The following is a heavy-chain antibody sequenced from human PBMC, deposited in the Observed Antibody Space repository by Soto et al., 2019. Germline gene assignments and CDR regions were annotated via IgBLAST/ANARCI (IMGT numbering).Heavy chain of an antibody. CDR2: ISAYNGNT. CDR3: ARDYSSSDGYYYGTDV. Sequence: GSSVKVSCKASSYTFSSDGISWVRQAPGQGLEWMGWISAYNGNTNYAQKLQGRVTMTTDTSTSTAYMELRSLRSDDTAVYYCARDYSSSDGYYYGTDVWGQGTTVTVSS. CDR1: SYTFSSDG. D-gene: IGHD6-6*01. J-gene: IGHJ6*02. V-gene: IGHV1-18*01.